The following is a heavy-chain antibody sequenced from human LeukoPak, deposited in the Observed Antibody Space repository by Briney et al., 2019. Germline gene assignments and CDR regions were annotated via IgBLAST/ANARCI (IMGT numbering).Heavy chain of an antibody. CDR3: AKRAYCSSTSCYAYYYYYMDV. CDR1: GFTFSSYW. V-gene: IGHV3-23*01. Sequence: GGSLRLSCAASGFTFSSYWMSWVRQAPGKGLEWVSAISGSGGSTYYADSVKGRFTISRDNSKNTLYLQMNSLRAEDTAVYYCAKRAYCSSTSCYAYYYYYMDVWGKGTTVTISS. CDR2: ISGSGGST. J-gene: IGHJ6*03. D-gene: IGHD2-2*01.